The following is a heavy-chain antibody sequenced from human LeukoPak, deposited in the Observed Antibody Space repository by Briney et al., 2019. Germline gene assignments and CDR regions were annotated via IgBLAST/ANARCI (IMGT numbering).Heavy chain of an antibody. CDR1: GFTFSSYS. CDR2: ISSTSSYI. V-gene: IGHV3-21*01. CDR3: ARMRDDSLDY. D-gene: IGHD5-24*01. Sequence: GGSLRLSCAASGFTFSSYSINWVRQAPGKGLEWVSSISSTSSYIYYIDSVKGRFTISRDNAKNSLYLQMNSLRAEDTAVYYCARMRDDSLDYWGQGTLVTVSS. J-gene: IGHJ4*02.